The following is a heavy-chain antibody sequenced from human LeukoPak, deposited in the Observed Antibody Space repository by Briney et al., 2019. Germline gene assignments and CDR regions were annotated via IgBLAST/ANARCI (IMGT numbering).Heavy chain of an antibody. V-gene: IGHV1-24*01. J-gene: IGHJ5*02. Sequence: GASVKVSCTVSGYTLTELSMHWVRQAPGKGLEWMGGFDPEDGETIYAQKFQGRVTMTEDTSTDTAYMELSSLRSEDTAVYYCAMGFGSPHTWFDPWGQGTLVTVSS. CDR2: FDPEDGET. CDR1: GYTLTELS. D-gene: IGHD3-16*01. CDR3: AMGFGSPHTWFDP.